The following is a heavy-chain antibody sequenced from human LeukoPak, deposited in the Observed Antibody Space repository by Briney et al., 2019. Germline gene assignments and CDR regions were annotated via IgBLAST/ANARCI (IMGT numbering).Heavy chain of an antibody. V-gene: IGHV1-46*01. CDR2: INPSGGST. J-gene: IGHJ4*02. Sequence: ASVKVSCKASGYTFTSYYMHWVRQAPGQGLEWMGIINPSGGSTSYAQKFQGRVTMTRDMSTSTDYMELSSLRSEDTAVYYCARDRMGLSGSYRDDYWGQGTLVTVSS. CDR1: GYTFTSYY. CDR3: ARDRMGLSGSYRDDY. D-gene: IGHD1-26*01.